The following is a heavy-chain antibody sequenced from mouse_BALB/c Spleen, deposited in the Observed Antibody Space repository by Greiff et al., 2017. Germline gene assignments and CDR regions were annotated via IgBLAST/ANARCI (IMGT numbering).Heavy chain of an antibody. J-gene: IGHJ2*01. D-gene: IGHD1-1*02. Sequence: QVQLKESAAELARPGASVKMSCKASGYTFTSYTMHWVKQRPGQGLEWIGYINPSSGYTEYNQKFKDKTTLTADKSSSTAYMQLSSLTSEDSAVYYCARPGDMDWGQGTTLTVSS. CDR3: ARPGDMD. CDR1: GYTFTSYT. V-gene: IGHV1-4*02. CDR2: INPSSGYT.